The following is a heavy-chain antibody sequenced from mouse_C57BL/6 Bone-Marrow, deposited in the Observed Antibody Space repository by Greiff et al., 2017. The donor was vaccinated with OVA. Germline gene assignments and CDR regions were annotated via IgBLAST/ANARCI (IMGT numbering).Heavy chain of an antibody. CDR3: VRRGGNCGYFDV. D-gene: IGHD2-1*01. CDR1: GFSFNTYA. J-gene: IGHJ1*03. Sequence: EVQLVESGGGLVQPKGSLKLSCAASGFSFNTYAMNWVRQAPGKGLEWVARIRSKSNNYATYYADSVKDRFTISRDDSESMLYLQMNNLKTEDAAMYYCVRRGGNCGYFDVWGTGTTVTVSS. V-gene: IGHV10-1*01. CDR2: IRSKSNNYAT.